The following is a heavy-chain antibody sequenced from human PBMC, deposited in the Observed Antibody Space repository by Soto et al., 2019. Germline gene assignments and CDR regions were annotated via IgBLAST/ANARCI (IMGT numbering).Heavy chain of an antibody. J-gene: IGHJ1*01. Sequence: QVQLVESGGGVVQPGASLRLSCADSGFTVSDYGMHWVRQAPGKGLQWVALIWYDGSEKRYAESVKGRFTVSRDNAKNTVYLQMNGLGVEDTAVYYCAKERFQ. CDR3: AKERFQ. CDR2: IWYDGSEK. CDR1: GFTVSDYG. V-gene: IGHV3-30*02.